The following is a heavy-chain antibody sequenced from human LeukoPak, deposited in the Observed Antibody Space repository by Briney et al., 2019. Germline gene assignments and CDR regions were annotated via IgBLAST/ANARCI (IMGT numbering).Heavy chain of an antibody. Sequence: GGSLRLSCAASGFTFSSYWMSWVRQAPGKGLEWVANIKQDGSEKYYVDSVKGRFTISRDNAKNSLYLQMNSLRAEDTAVYYCATEGHYDSSGYYSDFDYWGQGTLVTVSS. V-gene: IGHV3-7*01. CDR3: ATEGHYDSSGYYSDFDY. CDR2: IKQDGSEK. D-gene: IGHD3-22*01. CDR1: GFTFSSYW. J-gene: IGHJ4*02.